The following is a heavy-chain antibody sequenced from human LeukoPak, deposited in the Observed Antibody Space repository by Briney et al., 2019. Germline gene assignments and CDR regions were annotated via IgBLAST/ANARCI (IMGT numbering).Heavy chain of an antibody. V-gene: IGHV3-74*01. D-gene: IGHD2-15*01. Sequence: GGSLRLSCAASGFSSNSYWMHWARQAPGKGLVWVARINGDGSSINYADSVKGRFTISRDNSKNTLYLQMNSLRAEDTAVYYCAREPPQYCSGGSCSEGLYYWGQGTLVTVSS. CDR1: GFSSNSYW. CDR3: AREPPQYCSGGSCSEGLYY. CDR2: INGDGSSI. J-gene: IGHJ4*02.